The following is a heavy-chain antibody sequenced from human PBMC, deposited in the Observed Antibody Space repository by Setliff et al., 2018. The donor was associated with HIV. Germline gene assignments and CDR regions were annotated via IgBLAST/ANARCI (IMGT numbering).Heavy chain of an antibody. CDR1: GSTFSTYD. D-gene: IGHD6-13*01. V-gene: IGHV1-8*01. J-gene: IGHJ6*02. CDR2: MNPNSGNT. Sequence: EASVKVSCKPSGSTFSTYDINWVRQATGQGLEWMGWMNPNSGNTGYAQKFQGRVTMTRNTSISTAYMELSSLRSDDTAVYYCASSWSRIRYYGMDVWGQGTTVTV. CDR3: ASSWSRIRYYGMDV.